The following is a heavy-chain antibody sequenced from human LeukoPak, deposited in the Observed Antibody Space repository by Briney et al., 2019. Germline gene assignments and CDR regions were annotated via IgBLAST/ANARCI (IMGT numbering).Heavy chain of an antibody. Sequence: SGPTLVNPTQTLTLTCTFSGFSLSTSGVGVVWIRQPPGKALEWLALIYWDDDKRYSPSLKSRLTITKDTSKNQVVLTMTNMDPVDTATYYCAHAPYSSGWSLYNWFDPWGQGTLVTVSS. CDR3: AHAPYSSGWSLYNWFDP. D-gene: IGHD6-19*01. V-gene: IGHV2-5*02. CDR1: GFSLSTSGVG. CDR2: IYWDDDK. J-gene: IGHJ5*02.